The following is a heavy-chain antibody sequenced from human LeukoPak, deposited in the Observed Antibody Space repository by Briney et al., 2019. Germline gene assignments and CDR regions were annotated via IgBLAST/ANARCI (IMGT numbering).Heavy chain of an antibody. CDR2: IYYSGST. V-gene: IGHV4-61*08. CDR3: ASFSTTGQKAFDI. Sequence: PSETLSLTCTVSGGSISSGGYYWSWIRQPPGKGLEWIGYIYYSGSTNYNPSLKSRVTISVDTSKNQFSLKLSSVTAADTAVYYCASFSTTGQKAFDIWGQGIMVTVSS. D-gene: IGHD1-14*01. CDR1: GGSISSGGYY. J-gene: IGHJ3*02.